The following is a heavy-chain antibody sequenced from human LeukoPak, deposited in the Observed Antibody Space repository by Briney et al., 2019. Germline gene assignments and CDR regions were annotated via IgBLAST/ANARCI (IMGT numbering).Heavy chain of an antibody. CDR2: ISWDSGII. J-gene: IGHJ4*02. CDR1: GFTFSSYA. CDR3: AKAWQWLGAFDY. D-gene: IGHD6-19*01. V-gene: IGHV3-9*01. Sequence: GGSLRLSCAASGFTFSSYAMSWIRQAPGKGLEWVSSISWDSGIIRYADSIKGRFTISRDNAKNSLYLQMNSLRAEDTALYFCAKAWQWLGAFDYWGQGTPVTVSS.